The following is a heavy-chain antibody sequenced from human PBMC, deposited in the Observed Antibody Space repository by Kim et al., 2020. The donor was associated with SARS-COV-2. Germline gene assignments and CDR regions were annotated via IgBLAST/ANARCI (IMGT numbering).Heavy chain of an antibody. J-gene: IGHJ4*02. D-gene: IGHD1-26*01. CDR3: ARGYSGSLADY. CDR2: T. V-gene: IGHV1-2*02. Sequence: TNYAQKYQGRVTMTMDMSISTAYMELSRLRSDDTAVYYCARGYSGSLADYWGQGTLVTVSS.